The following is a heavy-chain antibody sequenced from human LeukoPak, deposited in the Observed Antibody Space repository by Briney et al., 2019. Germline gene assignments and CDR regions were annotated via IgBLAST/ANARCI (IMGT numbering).Heavy chain of an antibody. V-gene: IGHV3-30-3*01. Sequence: GRSLRLSCAASGFTFSGYAMHWVRQAPGKGLEWVAVISYDGSNKYYADSVKGRFTISRDNSKNTLYLQMNSLRAEDTAVYYCARGRWGDYYYGMDVWGQGTTVTVSS. J-gene: IGHJ6*02. CDR1: GFTFSGYA. CDR2: ISYDGSNK. CDR3: ARGRWGDYYYGMDV. D-gene: IGHD3-16*01.